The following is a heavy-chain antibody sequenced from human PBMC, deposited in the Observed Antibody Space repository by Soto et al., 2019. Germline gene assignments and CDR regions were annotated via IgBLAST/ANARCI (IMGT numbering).Heavy chain of an antibody. CDR1: GYTFTSYA. CDR3: ARSSTAAAGIYDY. Sequence: QVQLVQSGAEVKKPGASVKVSCKASGYTFTSYAMHWVRQAPGQRLEWMGRINAGNGNTKYSQKFQGRVTITRDTSASTAYMELSSLRSEDTAVYYCARSSTAAAGIYDYWGQGTLVTVSS. V-gene: IGHV1-3*01. CDR2: INAGNGNT. D-gene: IGHD6-13*01. J-gene: IGHJ4*02.